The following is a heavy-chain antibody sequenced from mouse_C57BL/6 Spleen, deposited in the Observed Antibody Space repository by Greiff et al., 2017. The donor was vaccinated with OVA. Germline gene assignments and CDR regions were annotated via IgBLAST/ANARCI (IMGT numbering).Heavy chain of an antibody. V-gene: IGHV3-6*01. J-gene: IGHJ3*01. CDR3: ARGSYGSSPWFAY. CDR2: ISYDGSN. D-gene: IGHD1-1*01. CDR1: GYSITSGHY. Sequence: EVQLQESGPGLVKPSQSLSLTCSVTGYSITSGHYWNWIRQFPGNKLEWMGYISYDGSNNYNPSLKNRISITRDTSKNQFFLKLNSVTTEDTATYYCARGSYGSSPWFAYWGQGTLVTVSA.